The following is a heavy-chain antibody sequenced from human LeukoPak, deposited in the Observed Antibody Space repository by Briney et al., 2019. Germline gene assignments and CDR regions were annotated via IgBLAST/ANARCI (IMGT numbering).Heavy chain of an antibody. CDR1: GYTFTSYY. CDR3: VGSSVDAFDI. CDR2: INPSGGST. Sequence: ASVKVSCKASGYTFTSYYMHWVRQAPGQGLEWMGIINPSGGSTSYAQKFQGRVTMTRDMSTSTVYMELSSLRSEDTAVYYCVGSSVDAFDIWGQGTMVTVSS. D-gene: IGHD3-22*01. V-gene: IGHV1-46*01. J-gene: IGHJ3*02.